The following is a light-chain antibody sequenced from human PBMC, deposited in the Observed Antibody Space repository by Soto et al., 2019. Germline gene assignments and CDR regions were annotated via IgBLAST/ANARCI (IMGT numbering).Light chain of an antibody. CDR2: DVS. J-gene: IGKJ1*01. Sequence: IVLTQSPATLSLSPGKRATLSCRAIQKISNYLIWYQQKPGQASRLLIFDVSNRATWIPARFSGSGFGTDFTLPVSSLEAEDFGVYYCPERSNRPRTFGQGAKV. CDR3: PERSNRPRT. CDR1: QKISNY. V-gene: IGKV3-11*01.